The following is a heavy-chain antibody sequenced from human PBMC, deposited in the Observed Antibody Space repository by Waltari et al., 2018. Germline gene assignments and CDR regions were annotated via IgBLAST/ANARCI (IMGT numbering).Heavy chain of an antibody. CDR3: ARDKWGPDY. D-gene: IGHD7-27*01. CDR1: GSPFDVYG. V-gene: IGHV3-20*01. J-gene: IGHJ4*02. Sequence: EVLLVESGGAVVRPGGSLRRSCAASGSPFDVYGMVWVRQAPGKGLEWVSGISWNGASTDYADSVKGRFTISRDKAKNSLYLQMNSLIAEDTALYHCARDKWGPDYWGQGTLVTVSS. CDR2: ISWNGAST.